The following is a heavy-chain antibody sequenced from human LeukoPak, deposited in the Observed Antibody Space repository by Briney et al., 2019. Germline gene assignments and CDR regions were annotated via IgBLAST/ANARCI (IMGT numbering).Heavy chain of an antibody. CDR1: GFTSSKYA. CDR3: TFEIGRSQGAFDI. Sequence: GRSLRLSCAASGFTSSKYAMHWVRQTPGKGLEWVAAIWNDGSDENYADSVKGRFTISSDNSKSTLYLQMNSLRAEDTAVYYCTFEIGRSQGAFDIWGQGTMITVSS. V-gene: IGHV3-33*01. J-gene: IGHJ3*02. CDR2: IWNDGSDE. D-gene: IGHD1-26*01.